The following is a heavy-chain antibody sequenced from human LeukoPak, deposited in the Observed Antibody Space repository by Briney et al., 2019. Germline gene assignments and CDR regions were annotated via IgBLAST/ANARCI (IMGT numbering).Heavy chain of an antibody. Sequence: GSLRLSCAASGFTFSSYSMHWVRPAPGKGLERVSSISSSSSYIYYADSVKGRFTISRDNAKNSLYLQMNSLRAEDTAVYYCARHMGATDYWGQGTLVTVSS. CDR3: ARHMGATDY. D-gene: IGHD1-26*01. CDR2: ISSSSSYI. CDR1: GFTFSSYS. J-gene: IGHJ4*02. V-gene: IGHV3-21*01.